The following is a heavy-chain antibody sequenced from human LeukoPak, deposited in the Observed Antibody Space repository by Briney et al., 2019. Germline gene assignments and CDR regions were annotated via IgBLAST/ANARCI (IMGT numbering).Heavy chain of an antibody. D-gene: IGHD1-14*01. CDR1: GGSINSTNYY. CDR2: IYYSGST. Sequence: PSETLSLTCTVSGGSINSTNYYWGWIRQPPGKGLEWIGSIYYSGSTYYNPSLRSRVTISVDTSKNQFSLKLTSVTAADTAVYYCARLSGSTGPRERGIYYYYGFDVWGQGTTVTVS. V-gene: IGHV4-39*01. CDR3: ARLSGSTGPRERGIYYYYGFDV. J-gene: IGHJ6*02.